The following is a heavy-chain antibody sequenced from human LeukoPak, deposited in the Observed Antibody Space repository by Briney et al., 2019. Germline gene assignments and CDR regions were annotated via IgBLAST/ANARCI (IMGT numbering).Heavy chain of an antibody. CDR3: ARCGASLYSTSRSHGLDV. V-gene: IGHV4-30-4*01. CDR1: GGSISSGDYY. D-gene: IGHD5-18*01. Sequence: SETLSLTCTVSGGSISSGDYYWSWIRQPPGKGLEWIGYIYYSGSTYYNPSLKSRVTISVDTSKNQFSLKLSSVAAADTAVYYCARCGASLYSTSRSHGLDVWGQGTPVTVSS. CDR2: IYYSGST. J-gene: IGHJ6*02.